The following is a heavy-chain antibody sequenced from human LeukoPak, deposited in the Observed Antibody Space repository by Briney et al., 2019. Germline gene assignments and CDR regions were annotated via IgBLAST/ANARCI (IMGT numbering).Heavy chain of an antibody. CDR1: GGSISSSSCY. J-gene: IGHJ4*02. Sequence: SETLSLTCTVSGGSISSSSCYWGWIRQPPGKGLEWIGSIYYSGSTYYNPSLKSRVTISVDTSKNQFSLKLSSVTAADTAVYYCGRHYGDSIVDYWGQGTLVTVSS. CDR2: IYYSGST. CDR3: GRHYGDSIVDY. V-gene: IGHV4-39*01. D-gene: IGHD4-17*01.